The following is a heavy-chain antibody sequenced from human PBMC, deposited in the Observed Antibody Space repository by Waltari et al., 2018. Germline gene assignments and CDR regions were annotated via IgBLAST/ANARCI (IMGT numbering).Heavy chain of an antibody. CDR2: ISYSART. D-gene: IGHD5-18*01. CDR3: GGRGYSYDFDY. V-gene: IGHV4-31*03. Sequence: QVQQRESGPGLLNPSQTLSLTCTFSGCSISRRGYYCRCFRRHPGKGLEWSGYISYSARTHYNPSPKSRVTITVDTSKNQCSLKLGSVTAADSAVDYGGGRGYSYDFDYWGQGTLVTVSS. J-gene: IGHJ4*02. CDR1: GCSISRRGYY.